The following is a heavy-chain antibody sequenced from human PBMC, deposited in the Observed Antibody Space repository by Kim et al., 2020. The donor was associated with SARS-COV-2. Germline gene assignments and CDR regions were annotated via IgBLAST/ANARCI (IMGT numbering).Heavy chain of an antibody. Sequence: SETLSLTCTVSGGSISSYYWSWIRRPPGKGLEWIGYIYYSGSTNYNPSLKSRGTISVDTSKDQFSRKLSSVTAADTAVYYCARDHRERLHYTANWYFDLWGRGTLVPVSS. V-gene: IGHV4-59*01. CDR1: GGSISSYY. J-gene: IGHJ2*01. CDR3: ARDHRERLHYTANWYFDL. D-gene: IGHD3-3*01. CDR2: IYYSGST.